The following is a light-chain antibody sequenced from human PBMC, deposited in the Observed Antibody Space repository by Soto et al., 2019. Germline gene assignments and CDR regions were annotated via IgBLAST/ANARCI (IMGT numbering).Light chain of an antibody. CDR1: SSDVGGYNY. V-gene: IGLV2-14*03. CDR2: DVS. J-gene: IGLJ1*01. Sequence: QSVLTQPASVSGSPGQSITISCTGTSSDVGGYNYVSWYQQHPGEAPKLIIYDVSDRPSGVSNRFSASKSGNTASLTISGLQPEDEADYYCCPYTSSSTPWVFGTGTKVTVL. CDR3: CPYTSSSTPWV.